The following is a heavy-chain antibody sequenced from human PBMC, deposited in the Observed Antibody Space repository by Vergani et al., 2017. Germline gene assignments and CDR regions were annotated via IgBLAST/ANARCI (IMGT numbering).Heavy chain of an antibody. CDR2: ISGSGGST. J-gene: IGHJ4*02. CDR1: GFTFSSYA. V-gene: IGHV3-23*01. CDR3: AKEATYYYYSSGYFDY. D-gene: IGHD3-22*01. Sequence: EVQLLESGGGLVQPGGSLRLSCAASGFTFSSYAMSWVRQAPGKGLEWVSAISGSGGSTYYADSVKGRFTISRDNAKNSLYLQMNSLRAEDTALYYCAKEATYYYYSSGYFDYWGQGTLVTVSS.